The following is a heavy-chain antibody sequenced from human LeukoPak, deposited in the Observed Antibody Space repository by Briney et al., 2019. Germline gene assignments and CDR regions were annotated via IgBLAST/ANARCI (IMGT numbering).Heavy chain of an antibody. CDR3: ARRHRGSSWRLNY. CDR2: ISSSSSSR. CDR1: GFTFSSYS. J-gene: IGHJ4*02. V-gene: IGHV3-48*01. D-gene: IGHD6-13*01. Sequence: GGSLRLSCAASGFTFSSYSINWVRQAPGKGVEWVSYISSSSSSRYYADSVKGRFTISRDDARNSLYLQMDSLRVEDTAVYYCARRHRGSSWRLNYWGQGTLVTVSS.